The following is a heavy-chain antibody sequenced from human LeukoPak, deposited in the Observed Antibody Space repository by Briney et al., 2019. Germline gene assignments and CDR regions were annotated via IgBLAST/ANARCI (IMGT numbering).Heavy chain of an antibody. Sequence: AAVKVSCKTSGDTFTTYHINWVRQATGQGLEWLGWMNPYSGDRGYAQKFQGRLSITSDTSISTAYMELSSLRSDDTAVYFCARTTSLTASGYDYWGQGTLVTVSS. CDR2: MNPYSGDR. D-gene: IGHD4-17*01. CDR3: ARTTSLTASGYDY. CDR1: GDTFTTYH. J-gene: IGHJ4*02. V-gene: IGHV1-8*03.